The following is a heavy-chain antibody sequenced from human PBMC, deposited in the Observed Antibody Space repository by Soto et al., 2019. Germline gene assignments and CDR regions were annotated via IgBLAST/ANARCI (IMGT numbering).Heavy chain of an antibody. J-gene: IGHJ4*02. V-gene: IGHV1-2*02. CDR3: ARAISWNSNYIPLDY. Sequence: GSGKVSFKACGYPFTGYYMHWVRQAPGQGLEWIGWINPNSGGTNYAQKFQGRVTMTRYTSISTAYMELSRLRSYDTAVYYCARAISWNSNYIPLDYWGQGTLVTVSS. D-gene: IGHD1-7*01. CDR2: INPNSGGT. CDR1: GYPFTGYY.